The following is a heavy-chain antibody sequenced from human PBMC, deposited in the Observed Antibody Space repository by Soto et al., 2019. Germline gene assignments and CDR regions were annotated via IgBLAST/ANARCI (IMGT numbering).Heavy chain of an antibody. CDR3: ARGGYYDNTWGKLSHYGLDV. CDR2: ISPYNDYT. Sequence: ASVKVSCKASGYTFIRYSITWVRQAPGQGLEWMGWISPYNDYTIYAQKLQGRVTMTTDTSTRTVYLDLRSLKSDDTAVYYCARGGYYDNTWGKLSHYGLDVCGQ. J-gene: IGHJ6*02. D-gene: IGHD3-16*01. V-gene: IGHV1-18*01. CDR1: GYTFIRYS.